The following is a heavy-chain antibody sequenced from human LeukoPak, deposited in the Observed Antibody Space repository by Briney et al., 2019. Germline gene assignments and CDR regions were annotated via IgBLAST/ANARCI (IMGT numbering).Heavy chain of an antibody. D-gene: IGHD6-19*01. CDR3: AREVGSCWYYFDH. CDR1: GGTFSSYA. CDR2: IIPIFGTA. J-gene: IGHJ4*02. Sequence: SVKVSCKASGGTFSSYAISWVRQAPGQGLEWMGRIIPIFGTANYAQKFQGRVTITTDESTSTAYMELSSLRSEDTAVYYCAREVGSCWYYFDHWGQGTLVTVSS. V-gene: IGHV1-69*05.